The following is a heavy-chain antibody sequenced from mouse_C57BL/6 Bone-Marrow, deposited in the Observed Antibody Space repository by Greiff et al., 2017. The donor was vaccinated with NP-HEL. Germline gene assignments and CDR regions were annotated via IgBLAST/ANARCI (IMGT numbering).Heavy chain of an antibody. CDR2: IDPENGDT. CDR3: TGGYYFDY. J-gene: IGHJ2*01. Sequence: VQLQQSGAELVRPGASVKLSCTASGLNIKDDYMHWVKQRPEQGLEWIGWIDPENGDTEYASKFQGKATITADTSSNTAYLQLSSLTSEDTAVYYCTGGYYFDYWGQGTTLTVSS. V-gene: IGHV14-4*01. CDR1: GLNIKDDY.